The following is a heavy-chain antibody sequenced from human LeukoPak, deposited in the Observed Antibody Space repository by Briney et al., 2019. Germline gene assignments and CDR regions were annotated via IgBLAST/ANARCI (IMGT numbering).Heavy chain of an antibody. Sequence: PGGSLRLSCAGSGFSFSTSGMHWVRQAPGKGLEWAALIKAGGSDQYYADSVKGRFTISRDNSKDTLFLQMNSLRVEDTAVYYCAKGRGTAGAPNTWYFDLWGRGTLITVSP. J-gene: IGHJ2*01. CDR1: GFSFSTSG. CDR3: AKGRGTAGAPNTWYFDL. CDR2: IKAGGSDQ. D-gene: IGHD6-13*01. V-gene: IGHV3-30*02.